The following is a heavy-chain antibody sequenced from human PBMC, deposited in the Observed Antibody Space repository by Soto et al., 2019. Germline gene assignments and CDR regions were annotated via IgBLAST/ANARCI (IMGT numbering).Heavy chain of an antibody. J-gene: IGHJ4*02. CDR3: ATGPMVRGVTTRYYFDY. CDR2: INHSGST. V-gene: IGHV4-34*01. Sequence: QVQLQQWGAGLLKPSETLSLTCAVYGGSFSGYYWSWIRQPPGKGLEWIGEINHSGSTNYNPSLKSRVTISVDTSKNQFSLKLSSVTAADTAVYYCATGPMVRGVTTRYYFDYWGQGTLVTVSS. CDR1: GGSFSGYY. D-gene: IGHD3-10*01.